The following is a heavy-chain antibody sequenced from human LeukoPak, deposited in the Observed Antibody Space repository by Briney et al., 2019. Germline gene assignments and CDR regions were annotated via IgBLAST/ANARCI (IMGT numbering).Heavy chain of an antibody. CDR1: GYTFTSYD. D-gene: IGHD3-22*01. CDR2: MNPNSGNT. V-gene: IGHV1-8*01. CDR3: ARSNKGSGYRWDAFDI. Sequence: ASVKVSCKASGYTFTSYDINWVRQATGQGLEWMGWMNPNSGNTGYAQKFQGRVTMTRNTSISTAYMELSSLRSEDTAVYYCARSNKGSGYRWDAFDIWGQGTMVTVSS. J-gene: IGHJ3*02.